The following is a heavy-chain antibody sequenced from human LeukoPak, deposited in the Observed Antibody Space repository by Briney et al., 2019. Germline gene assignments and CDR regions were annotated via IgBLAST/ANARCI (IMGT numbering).Heavy chain of an antibody. Sequence: SETLSLTCTVSGGSINSGGYYWSWIRQHPEKGLEWMGYIHNSGNTYYNPSLKSRITISLDSSQNQFSLKLSSATAADTAVYYCARDAAHGTDCWGQGTLVTVSS. J-gene: IGHJ4*02. CDR3: ARDAAHGTDC. V-gene: IGHV4-31*03. CDR1: GGSINSGGYY. CDR2: IHNSGNT. D-gene: IGHD1-26*01.